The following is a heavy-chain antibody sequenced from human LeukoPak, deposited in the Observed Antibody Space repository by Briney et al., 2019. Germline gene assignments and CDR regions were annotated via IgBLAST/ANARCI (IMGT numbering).Heavy chain of an antibody. V-gene: IGHV1-18*04. CDR2: ISSYNGNT. CDR3: AREDYDILTGHDPFDI. D-gene: IGHD3-9*01. Sequence: GASVKVSCKASGYTFISYGISWVRQAPGQGLEWMGWISSYNGNTHYAQKFQGRVTMTTDTSTSTAYMELRSLRSDDTAVYFRAREDYDILTGHDPFDIWGPGTMVTVSS. CDR1: GYTFISYG. J-gene: IGHJ3*02.